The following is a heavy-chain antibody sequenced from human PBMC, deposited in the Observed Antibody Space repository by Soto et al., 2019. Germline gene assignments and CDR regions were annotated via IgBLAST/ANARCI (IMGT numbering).Heavy chain of an antibody. CDR1: GGSISSGDYY. CDR3: ARAVRGSYYDY. Sequence: QVQLQESGPGLVKPSQTLSLTCTVSGGSISSGDYYWSWIRQPPGKGLEWIGYIFYGGSTYYNPPHKSRVTMSVDTSKNQFSLKLSSVTAADTAVYYCARAVRGSYYDYWGQGTLVTVSS. D-gene: IGHD1-26*01. J-gene: IGHJ4*02. CDR2: IFYGGST. V-gene: IGHV4-30-4*01.